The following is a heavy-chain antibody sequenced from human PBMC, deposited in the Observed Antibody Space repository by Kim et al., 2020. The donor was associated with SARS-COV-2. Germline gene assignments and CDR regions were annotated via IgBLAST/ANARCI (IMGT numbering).Heavy chain of an antibody. J-gene: IGHJ4*02. D-gene: IGHD6-19*01. V-gene: IGHV3-11*03. CDR3: AKYSGWRYYFDS. Sequence: SADPVKVLFTISRDYAKTSLYLQMNSLGAEDTAVYYCAKYSGWRYYFDSWGQGTLVTVSS.